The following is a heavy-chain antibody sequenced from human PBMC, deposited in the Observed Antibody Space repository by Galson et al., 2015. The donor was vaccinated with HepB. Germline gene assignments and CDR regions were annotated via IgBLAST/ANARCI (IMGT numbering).Heavy chain of an antibody. Sequence: SLRLSCAGSGFTFSGYTMNWVRQAPGKGLQWVASISRGSGHDIFYRESVKGRFTVSRDNAKNSLYLQMNSLRVEDTGVYYCASESPDLWGQGTLVTVSS. J-gene: IGHJ5*02. CDR3: ASESPDL. V-gene: IGHV3-21*01. CDR1: GFTFSGYT. CDR2: ISRGSGHDI.